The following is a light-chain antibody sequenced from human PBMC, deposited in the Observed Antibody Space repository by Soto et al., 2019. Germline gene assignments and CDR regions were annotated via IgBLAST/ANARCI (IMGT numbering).Light chain of an antibody. CDR2: RNN. J-gene: IGLJ1*01. CDR1: SSNIGSNY. V-gene: IGLV1-47*01. CDR3: AAWDDSLSGLNYV. Sequence: QSVLTQPPSASGTPGQRVTISCSGSSSNIGSNYVYWYQQLPGTAPKLLIYRNNQRPSGVPDRFSGSKSGTSASLAISGLRSEDEADYYCAAWDDSLSGLNYVFGTGTKLPS.